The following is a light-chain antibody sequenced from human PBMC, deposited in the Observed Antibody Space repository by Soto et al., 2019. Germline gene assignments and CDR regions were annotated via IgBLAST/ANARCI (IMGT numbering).Light chain of an antibody. V-gene: IGKV1-5*03. CDR2: KAS. J-gene: IGKJ1*01. CDR3: QHYNSYSEA. CDR1: QTISSW. Sequence: PYTLSVSVGDRVTITCRASQTISSWLAWYQQKPGKAPKLLIYKASTLKSGVPSRFSGSGSGTEFTLTISSPQPDDFATYYCQHYNSYSEAFGQGTKVDI.